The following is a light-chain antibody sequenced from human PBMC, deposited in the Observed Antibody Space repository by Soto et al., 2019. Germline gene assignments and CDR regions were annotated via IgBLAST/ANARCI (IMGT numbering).Light chain of an antibody. V-gene: IGLV2-8*01. J-gene: IGLJ3*02. CDR1: SSDVGAYKY. CDR2: EVS. Sequence: QSALTQPPSASGSPGQSVTISCTGTSSDVGAYKYVSWYQQHPGKAPKLMIYEVSKRPSGVPDRFSGSKSGNTASLTVSGLQAEDEADYYCSSYAGRNNWVFGGGTKLTVL. CDR3: SSYAGRNNWV.